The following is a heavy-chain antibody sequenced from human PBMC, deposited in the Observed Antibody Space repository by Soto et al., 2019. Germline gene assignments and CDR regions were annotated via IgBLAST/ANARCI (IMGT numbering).Heavy chain of an antibody. CDR3: VKDISGRGSYYYYYGMDV. Sequence: EVQLVESGGGLVQPGGSLRLSCAASGFTFDDYAMHWVRQAPGKGLEWVSGISWNSANMNYADSVKARFTISRDNAKNSLSLQMNSLREEDTALYYCVKDISGRGSYYYYYGMDVWGQGTTVTVSS. V-gene: IGHV3-9*01. CDR2: ISWNSANM. CDR1: GFTFDDYA. D-gene: IGHD3-16*01. J-gene: IGHJ6*02.